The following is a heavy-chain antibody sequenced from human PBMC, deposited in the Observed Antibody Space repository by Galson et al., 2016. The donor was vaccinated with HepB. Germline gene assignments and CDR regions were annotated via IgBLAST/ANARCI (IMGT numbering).Heavy chain of an antibody. V-gene: IGHV3-30*18. CDR1: GFSFSTYA. CDR2: ISYDGSYS. J-gene: IGHJ3*01. CDR3: AKVPSMVRGF. Sequence: SLRLSCAASGFSFSTYAMHWVRQAPGKGLEWVALISYDGSYSSYADSVKARFTISRDNSKKTLCLQMNSLRAEDTAVYYCAKVPSMVRGFWGQGTMVTVSS. D-gene: IGHD3-10*01.